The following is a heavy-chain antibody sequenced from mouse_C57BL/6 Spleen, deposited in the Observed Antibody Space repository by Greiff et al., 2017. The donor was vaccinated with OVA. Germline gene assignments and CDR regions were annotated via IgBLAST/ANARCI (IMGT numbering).Heavy chain of an antibody. CDR2: ISSGGDYI. CDR1: GFTFSSYA. V-gene: IGHV5-9-1*02. J-gene: IGHJ2*01. D-gene: IGHD4-1*01. CDR3: TRDLGSGTFFDD. Sequence: EVMLVQSGEGLVKPGGSLKLSCAASGFTFSSYAMSWVRQTPEKRLEWVAYISSGGDYIYYADTVKGRFTISRDNARNTLYLQMSSLKSEDTAMYYCTRDLGSGTFFDDWGKGTTLTVSS.